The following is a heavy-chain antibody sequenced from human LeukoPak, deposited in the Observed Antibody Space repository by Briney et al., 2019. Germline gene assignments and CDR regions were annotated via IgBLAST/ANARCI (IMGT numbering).Heavy chain of an antibody. CDR1: GFTFRNYW. Sequence: PGGSLRLSCAASGFTFRNYWMSRVRQAAGKGLEWVANIKQEGSEKYYMDSVKGRFTISRDKSRDMLYLQMNSLRTEDTAVYYCARDREGITFGRVIAKGFHYFDFWGQGSLVTVSS. V-gene: IGHV3-7*01. CDR2: IKQEGSEK. CDR3: ARDREGITFGRVIAKGFHYFDF. D-gene: IGHD3-16*02. J-gene: IGHJ4*02.